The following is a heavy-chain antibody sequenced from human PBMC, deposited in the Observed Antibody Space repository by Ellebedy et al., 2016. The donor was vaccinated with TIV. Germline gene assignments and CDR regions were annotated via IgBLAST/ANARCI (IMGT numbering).Heavy chain of an antibody. Sequence: PGGSLRLSCIASGFSFRSYWMAWVRQAPGKGLEWVADIRQEGDVKYYADSVKGRFTVSRDNAQNSLYLQMNSLRVEDTALYYCARRASYGDYAVQVNNWFDPWGQGTLVTVFS. V-gene: IGHV3-7*01. CDR2: IRQEGDVK. J-gene: IGHJ5*02. D-gene: IGHD4-17*01. CDR1: GFSFRSYW. CDR3: ARRASYGDYAVQVNNWFDP.